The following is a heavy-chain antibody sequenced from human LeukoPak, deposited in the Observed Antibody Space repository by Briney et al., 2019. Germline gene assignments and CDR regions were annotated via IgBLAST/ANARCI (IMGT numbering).Heavy chain of an antibody. V-gene: IGHV4-59*08. Sequence: SETLSLTCTVSGGSISSYYWSWIRQPPGKGLEWIGYIYYSGSTNYNPSLKSRVTISVDTSKNQFSLKLSSVTAADTAVYYCARSLVVVTVIYSFDIWGQGTMVTVSS. CDR3: ARSLVVVTVIYSFDI. CDR2: IYYSGST. J-gene: IGHJ3*02. D-gene: IGHD2-21*02. CDR1: GGSISSYY.